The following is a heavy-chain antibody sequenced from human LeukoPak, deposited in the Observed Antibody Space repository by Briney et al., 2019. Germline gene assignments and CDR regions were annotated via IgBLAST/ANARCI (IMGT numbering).Heavy chain of an antibody. D-gene: IGHD3-3*01. CDR3: ASGIFGYSREDYYYYGMDV. CDR1: GYTFTSYY. CDR2: INPSGGST. J-gene: IGHJ6*04. V-gene: IGHV1-46*01. Sequence: ASVKASCKASGYTFTSYYMHWVRQAPGQGLEWMGIINPSGGSTSYAQKFQGRVTMTRDTSTSTVYMELSSLRSEDTAVYYCASGIFGYSREDYYYYGMDVWGKGTTVTVSS.